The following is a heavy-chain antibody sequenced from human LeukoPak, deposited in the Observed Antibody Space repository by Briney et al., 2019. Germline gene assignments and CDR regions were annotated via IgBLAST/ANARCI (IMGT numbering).Heavy chain of an antibody. CDR3: TRVGYIDEGIDY. D-gene: IGHD5-24*01. Sequence: GGSLRLSCVASGFPFSSYWMTWVRQAPGKGLEWVANIKQDGSKKSYVDSVKGRFTISRDNAKNSLYLQMNSLRAEDTAIYYCTRVGYIDEGIDYWGQGTLVTFSS. CDR1: GFPFSSYW. J-gene: IGHJ4*02. CDR2: IKQDGSKK. V-gene: IGHV3-7*04.